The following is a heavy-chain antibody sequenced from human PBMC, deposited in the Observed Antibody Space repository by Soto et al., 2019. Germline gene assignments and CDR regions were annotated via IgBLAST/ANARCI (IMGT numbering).Heavy chain of an antibody. CDR3: SGSYSDY. J-gene: IGHJ4*02. CDR1: GGSINTYY. CDR2: IYDNGRT. V-gene: IGHV4-59*01. D-gene: IGHD3-10*01. Sequence: SETMSLTCTISGGSINTYYWSWIRQSPGKGLEWIGYIYDNGRTHYSPSLMSRVTISVDTSKKEVSLKLSSVTTADTAIYYCSGSYSDYWGQGTLVTVSS.